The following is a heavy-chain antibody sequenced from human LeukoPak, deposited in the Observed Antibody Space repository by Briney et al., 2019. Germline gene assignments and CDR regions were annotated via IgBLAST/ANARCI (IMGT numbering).Heavy chain of an antibody. CDR2: ISSSSSYI. V-gene: IGHV3-21*01. Sequence: PGGSLRLSCAASGFTCSSYSMNWVRQAPGKGLEWVSSISSSSSYIYYADSVKGRFTISRDNAKNSLYLQMNSLRAEDTAVYYCARDRYGVVLYNWFDPWGQGTLVTVSS. CDR3: ARDRYGVVLYNWFDP. CDR1: GFTCSSYS. J-gene: IGHJ5*02. D-gene: IGHD3-3*01.